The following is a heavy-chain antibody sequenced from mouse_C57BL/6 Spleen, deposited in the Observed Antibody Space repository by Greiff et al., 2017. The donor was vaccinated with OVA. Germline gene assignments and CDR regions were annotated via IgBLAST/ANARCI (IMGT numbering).Heavy chain of an antibody. CDR2: ISSGSSTI. V-gene: IGHV5-17*01. J-gene: IGHJ1*03. CDR1: GFTFSDYG. D-gene: IGHD1-2*01. Sequence: EVQLQESGGGLVKPGGSLKLSCAASGFTFSDYGMHWVRQAPEKGLEWVAYISSGSSTIYYADTVKGRFTISRDNAKNTLFLQMTSLRSEDTAMYYCARRTTAHWYFDVWGTGTTVTVSS. CDR3: ARRTTAHWYFDV.